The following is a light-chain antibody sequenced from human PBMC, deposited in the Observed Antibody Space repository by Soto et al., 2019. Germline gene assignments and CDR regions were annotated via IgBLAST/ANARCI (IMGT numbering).Light chain of an antibody. V-gene: IGLV2-14*01. Sequence: QSVLTQPASVSGSPGQWITISCTGTSGDVGAYDFVFWYQRHPGKAPKLIIYEVSHRPSGVSSRFSGSKSGNSASLTISGLQAEDEADYYCSSYTSSNTLVFGTGTKATVL. J-gene: IGLJ1*01. CDR1: SGDVGAYDF. CDR3: SSYTSSNTLV. CDR2: EVS.